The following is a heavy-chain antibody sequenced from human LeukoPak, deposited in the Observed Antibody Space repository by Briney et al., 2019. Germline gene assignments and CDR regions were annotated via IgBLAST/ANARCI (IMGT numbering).Heavy chain of an antibody. D-gene: IGHD2-2*01. J-gene: IGHJ6*03. V-gene: IGHV3-30*02. CDR1: GFTFNSYG. Sequence: PGGSLRLSCEASGFTFNSYGMHWVRQAPGKGLEWVSFIRYDGSNKYYADSVKGRFTISRDNSKNTLYLQMNSLRAGDTAVYYCRPAATSYYYMDVWGKGTTVTVSS. CDR2: IRYDGSNK. CDR3: RPAATSYYYMDV.